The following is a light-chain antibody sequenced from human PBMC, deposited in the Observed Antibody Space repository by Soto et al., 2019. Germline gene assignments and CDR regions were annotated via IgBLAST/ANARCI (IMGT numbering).Light chain of an antibody. Sequence: EIVLTQSPGTLSLSPGERATLSCRASQSVSSSYLAWYQQKPGQAPRLLIYGASSRATGIPDRFSGSGSGTDFTLTISRLAPEDCAVYYCQQYDSCPLIFGGGTKVEMK. CDR2: GAS. CDR1: QSVSSSY. J-gene: IGKJ4*01. CDR3: QQYDSCPLI. V-gene: IGKV3-20*01.